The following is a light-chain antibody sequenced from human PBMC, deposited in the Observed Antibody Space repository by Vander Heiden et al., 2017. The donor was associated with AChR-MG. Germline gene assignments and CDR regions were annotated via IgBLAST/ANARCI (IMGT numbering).Light chain of an antibody. CDR2: DVY. CDR3: CSYAGSSTFVL. J-gene: IGLJ2*01. Sequence: QSALTQPASVSGSPGQSITISRTGTSSDVGSYNLVSWYQQHAGKAPKLMIYDVYKRPSGVSNRFSVSKSGNTASLTISGLQAEDEADYYCCSYAGSSTFVLFGGGTKLTVL. V-gene: IGLV2-23*02. CDR1: SSDVGSYNL.